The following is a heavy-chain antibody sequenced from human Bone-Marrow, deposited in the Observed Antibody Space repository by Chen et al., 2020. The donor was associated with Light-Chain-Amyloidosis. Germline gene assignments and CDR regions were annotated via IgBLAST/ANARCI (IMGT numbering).Heavy chain of an antibody. J-gene: IGHJ4*02. CDR1: GFSFNKYA. D-gene: IGHD1-26*01. CDR2: ISGGGEST. Sequence: EAQLAESGGGLIQPGGSLRLSCAASGFSFNKYAMAWVRQAPGKGLEWISGISGGGESTYYADSVKGRFTISRDNSKNTLYLQMNSLRGEDTADYYCARKNSVTRGGYFEYWGQGALVTVSS. CDR3: ARKNSVTRGGYFEY. V-gene: IGHV3-23*04.